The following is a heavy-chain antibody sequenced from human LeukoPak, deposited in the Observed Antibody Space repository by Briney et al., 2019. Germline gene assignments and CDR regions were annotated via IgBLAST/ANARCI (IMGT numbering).Heavy chain of an antibody. J-gene: IGHJ4*02. CDR1: GFTFSSYA. V-gene: IGHV3-23*01. Sequence: GGSLRLSCAASGFTFSSYAMSWVRQAPGKGLEWVSAISGSGGSTYYADSVKGRFTISRDNSKNTLYLQMNSLRAEDTAVYYCATSHQKIAAAGTFDYWGQGTLVTVSS. CDR2: ISGSGGST. D-gene: IGHD6-13*01. CDR3: ATSHQKIAAAGTFDY.